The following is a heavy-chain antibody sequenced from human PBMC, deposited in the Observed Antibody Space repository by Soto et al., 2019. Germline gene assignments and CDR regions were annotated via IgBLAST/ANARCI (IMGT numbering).Heavy chain of an antibody. CDR1: GYTFTSYA. D-gene: IGHD6-13*01. J-gene: IGHJ4*02. V-gene: IGHV1-3*01. Sequence: ASVKVSCKASGYTFTSYAMHWVRQAPGQRLEWMGWINAGNGNTKYSQKFQGRVTITTDTPTSTAYMELRSLRSGDTAVYYCARGHRYSSRSGPDYWGQGTLVTVSS. CDR2: INAGNGNT. CDR3: ARGHRYSSRSGPDY.